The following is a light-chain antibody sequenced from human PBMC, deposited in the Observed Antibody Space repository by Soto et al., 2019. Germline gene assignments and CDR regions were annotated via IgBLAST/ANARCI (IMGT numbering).Light chain of an antibody. CDR3: QQSYSTPWT. J-gene: IGKJ1*01. Sequence: DIQMTQSPSSLSASVGDRVTITCRASENIASYLNWYQQKPGKAPTLLVYAASSLESGAPPRFSGTVSGKDFTLTNTSLQPDDLATYFCQQSYSTPWTFGQGTKVEL. CDR1: ENIASY. CDR2: AAS. V-gene: IGKV1-39*01.